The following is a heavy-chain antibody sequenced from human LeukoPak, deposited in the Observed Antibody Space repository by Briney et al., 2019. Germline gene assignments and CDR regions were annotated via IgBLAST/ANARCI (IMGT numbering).Heavy chain of an antibody. J-gene: IGHJ4*02. V-gene: IGHV3-74*01. CDR3: ARDGVGASHDY. CDR2: ISRDGTTT. CDR1: GFTFSTYW. D-gene: IGHD1-26*01. Sequence: PGGSLRLSCEASGFTFSTYWMHWVRQTPGKGLVWVSRISRDGTTTIYADSVKGRFTISRDNAKNTLYLEMNSLRAEDTAVYFCARDGVGASHDYWGQGTLVTVSS.